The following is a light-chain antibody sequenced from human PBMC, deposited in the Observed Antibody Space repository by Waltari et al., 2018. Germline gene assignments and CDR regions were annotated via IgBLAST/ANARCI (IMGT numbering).Light chain of an antibody. J-gene: IGLJ2*01. Sequence: SYVLTQSPSESVAPGQEATITCGGSNIGRKTVHWYQQKPGQAPVLVVYEDSDRASGIPGRFSGSKSGDTATLTISRVEAGDEADDSCQVWDGGRVVFGGGTKLTVL. CDR3: QVWDGGRVV. CDR1: NIGRKT. V-gene: IGLV3-21*02. CDR2: EDS.